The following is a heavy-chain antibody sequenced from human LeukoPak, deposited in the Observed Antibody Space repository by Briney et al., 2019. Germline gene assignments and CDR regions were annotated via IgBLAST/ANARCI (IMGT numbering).Heavy chain of an antibody. CDR3: ARHVRQLTPRMTTVTDWFDP. D-gene: IGHD4-17*01. CDR2: IYYSGST. Sequence: PSQTLSLTCTVSGGSISSGGYYWSWIRQPPGKGLEWTGYIYYSGSTNYNPSLKSRVTISVDTSKNQFSLKLSSVTAADTAVYYCARHVRQLTPRMTTVTDWFDPWGQGTLVTVSS. J-gene: IGHJ5*02. V-gene: IGHV4-61*08. CDR1: GGSISSGGYY.